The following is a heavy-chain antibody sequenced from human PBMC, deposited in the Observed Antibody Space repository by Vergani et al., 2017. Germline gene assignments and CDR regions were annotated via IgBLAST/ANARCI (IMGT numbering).Heavy chain of an antibody. CDR1: GGSITYGAFY. J-gene: IGHJ3*02. Sequence: QLQLQESGPGLVKPSETLSLTCTVSGGSITYGAFYCGWIRQSPGKELEWIGSIYYSGSTNYNPSLKSRVTISVDTSKNQFSLKLSSVTAADTAGYYCARNPYCGGDCDSDAFDIWGQGTMVTVSS. D-gene: IGHD2-21*02. CDR3: ARNPYCGGDCDSDAFDI. CDR2: IYYSGST. V-gene: IGHV4-39*07.